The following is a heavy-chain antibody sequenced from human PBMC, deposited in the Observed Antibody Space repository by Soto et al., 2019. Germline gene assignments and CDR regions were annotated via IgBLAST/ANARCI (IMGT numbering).Heavy chain of an antibody. CDR1: GGTFSSYA. Sequence: QVQLVQSGAEVKKPGSSVKVSCKASGGTFSSYAISWVRQAPGQGLEWMGGIIPIFGTANYAQKFQGRVAITADESTSTAYMELSSLRSEDTAVYYCARDSAYYYDSSGSQLDYWGQGTLVTVSS. CDR2: IIPIFGTA. J-gene: IGHJ4*02. V-gene: IGHV1-69*01. CDR3: ARDSAYYYDSSGSQLDY. D-gene: IGHD3-22*01.